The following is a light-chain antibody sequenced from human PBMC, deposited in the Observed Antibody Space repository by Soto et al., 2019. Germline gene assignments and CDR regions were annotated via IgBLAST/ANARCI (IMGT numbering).Light chain of an antibody. CDR3: CSFVGLRTWV. Sequence: QSALTQPASVSVSPGQSITISCTGTSSDVGSYNVVSWYQQYPGKAPKLMIYEDTKRPSGVSNRFSGSKSGNTASLTISGLQAEDEADYYCCSFVGLRTWVFGGGTKLTVL. J-gene: IGLJ3*02. CDR2: EDT. V-gene: IGLV2-23*01. CDR1: SSDVGSYNV.